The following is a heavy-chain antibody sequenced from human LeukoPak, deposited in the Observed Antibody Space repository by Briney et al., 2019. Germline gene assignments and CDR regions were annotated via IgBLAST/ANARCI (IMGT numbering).Heavy chain of an antibody. CDR2: ISSSSSYI. J-gene: IGHJ4*02. Sequence: PGGSLRLSCVVSELTFSGYSMNWVRQAPGKGLEWVSSISSSSSYIYYADSVKGRFTISRDNAKNSLYLQMNSLRAEDTAVYYCAKGSIVGASIDYWGQGTLVTVSS. V-gene: IGHV3-21*04. CDR1: ELTFSGYS. D-gene: IGHD1-26*01. CDR3: AKGSIVGASIDY.